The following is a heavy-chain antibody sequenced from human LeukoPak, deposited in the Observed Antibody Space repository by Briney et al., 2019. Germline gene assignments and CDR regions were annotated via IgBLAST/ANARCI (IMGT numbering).Heavy chain of an antibody. Sequence: SETLSLTCAVYGGSFSGYYWSWIRQPPGKGLEWIGRINHSGSTNYNPSLKSRVTISVDTSKNQFSLKLTSVTAADTAVYYCARAVEYNFWSGLQRRAATFDYWGQGTLVTVSS. CDR2: INHSGST. J-gene: IGHJ4*02. CDR3: ARAVEYNFWSGLQRRAATFDY. V-gene: IGHV4-34*01. CDR1: GGSFSGYY. D-gene: IGHD3-3*01.